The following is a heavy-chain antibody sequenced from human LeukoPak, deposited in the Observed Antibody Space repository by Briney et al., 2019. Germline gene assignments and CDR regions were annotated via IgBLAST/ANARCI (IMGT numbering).Heavy chain of an antibody. CDR2: ISGGGSNT. D-gene: IGHD3-10*01. CDR1: GFIFSNYA. CDR3: AKGTWIGSRNYYEASRYFDY. V-gene: IGHV3-23*01. Sequence: GGSPRPSCAASGFIFSNYAMSWVRQAPGKGLEWVSVISGGGSNTYYADSVKGRFTISRDNSKKTLYLQMNSLRAEDTAIYYCAKGTWIGSRNYYEASRYFDYWGQGTLVTVSS. J-gene: IGHJ4*02.